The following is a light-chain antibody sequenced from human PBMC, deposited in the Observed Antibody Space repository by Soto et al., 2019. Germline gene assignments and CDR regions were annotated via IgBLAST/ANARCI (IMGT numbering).Light chain of an antibody. CDR2: EVS. Sequence: QSALTQPASVSGSPGQSITISCPGTSSDFGGYNYVSWYQQHPGKAPKLMIYEVSNRPSGVSNRFSGSKSGNTASLTISGLQAEDEADYYCSSYTSSSTLGVFGTGTKVTVL. CDR3: SSYTSSSTLGV. V-gene: IGLV2-14*01. CDR1: SSDFGGYNY. J-gene: IGLJ1*01.